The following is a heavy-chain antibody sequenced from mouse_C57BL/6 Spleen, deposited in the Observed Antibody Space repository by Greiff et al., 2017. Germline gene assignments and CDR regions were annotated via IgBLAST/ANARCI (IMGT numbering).Heavy chain of an antibody. Sequence: QVQLQQSGAELVKPGASVKLSCKASGYTFTSYWMHWVKQRPGQGLEWIGMIHPNGGSTNYNEKFKSKATLTVDKSSSTAYRQLSSLTSEDSAVYYGARSSNPWFAYWGQGTLVTVSA. D-gene: IGHD2-5*01. CDR1: GYTFTSYW. V-gene: IGHV1-64*01. CDR3: ARSSNPWFAY. CDR2: IHPNGGST. J-gene: IGHJ3*01.